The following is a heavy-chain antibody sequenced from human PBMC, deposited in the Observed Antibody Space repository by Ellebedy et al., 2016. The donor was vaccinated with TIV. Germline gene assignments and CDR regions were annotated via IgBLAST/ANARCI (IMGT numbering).Heavy chain of an antibody. D-gene: IGHD2-21*02. CDR2: IWYYGGNK. CDR3: ARNRHVERGDCLDK. V-gene: IGHV3-33*01. CDR1: GFIFSTYG. J-gene: IGHJ4*02. Sequence: PGGSLRLSCEASGFIFSTYGMHWFPQAPGRGLAWVEFIWYYGGNKYYADSVKGRFTISRDNSKNTLYLQMNNLGAEDTAVFYCARNRHVERGDCLDKWGQGTLVTVSS.